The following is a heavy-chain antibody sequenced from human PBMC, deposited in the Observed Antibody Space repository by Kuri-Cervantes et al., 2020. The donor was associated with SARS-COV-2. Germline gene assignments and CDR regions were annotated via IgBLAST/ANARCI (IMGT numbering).Heavy chain of an antibody. J-gene: IGHJ6*03. CDR2: INHSGST. CDR1: GGSFSGYY. V-gene: IGHV4-34*01. D-gene: IGHD1-7*01. Sequence: GSLRLSCAVYGGSFSGYYWSWIRQPPGKGLEWIGEINHSGSTNYNPSLKSRATISVDTSKNQFSLKLSSVTAADTAVYYCARIVNYSKGNWNYGYYYYMGVWGKGTTVTVSS. CDR3: ARIVNYSKGNWNYGYYYYMGV.